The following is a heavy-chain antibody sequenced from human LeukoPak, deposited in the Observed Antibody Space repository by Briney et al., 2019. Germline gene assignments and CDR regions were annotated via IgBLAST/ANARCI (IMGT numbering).Heavy chain of an antibody. CDR1: GGXISSSNW. V-gene: IGHV4-39*01. J-gene: IGHJ4*02. CDR3: TRRLTRSYFDY. Sequence: PSETLSLTCAVSGGXISSSNWWSWVRQPPGKGLEWIGSIYYSGSTFYNPSLKSRVTISFDTSKNQFSLILSSVTAADTALYYCTRRLTRSYFDYWGQGTLVTVSS. CDR2: IYYSGST.